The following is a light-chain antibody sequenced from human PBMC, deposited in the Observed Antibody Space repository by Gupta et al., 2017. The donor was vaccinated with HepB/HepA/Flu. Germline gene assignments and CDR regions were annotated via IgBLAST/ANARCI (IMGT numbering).Light chain of an antibody. CDR3: KQYLRAHCT. J-gene: IGKJ3*01. Sequence: DIVMTKSPDSLAVSLGEKATINCKSSQTVLYSSSDKHYLAWYQQKPGQPPKVLIYWASTRESGVPDRFSGSGSGTDFTLTISSMQAEDVAVYYCKQYLRAHCTFGPGTKVDIK. CDR1: QTVLYSSSDKHY. V-gene: IGKV4-1*01. CDR2: WAS.